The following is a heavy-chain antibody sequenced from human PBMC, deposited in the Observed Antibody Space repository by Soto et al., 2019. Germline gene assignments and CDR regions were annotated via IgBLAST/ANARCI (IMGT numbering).Heavy chain of an antibody. J-gene: IGHJ3*02. V-gene: IGHV3-74*01. CDR3: GRPNWNDERGARDI. CDR2: INNDGSTT. Sequence: EVQLVESGGDLVQPGGSLSLSCAASGFTFSSYWMYWVRQPPGKGLVWVSRINNDGSTTSYAASVKGRFTISRDNAKNTLYLQMNSLRAEDTAVYYCGRPNWNDERGARDIWGQGTVITVSS. D-gene: IGHD1-1*01. CDR1: GFTFSSYW.